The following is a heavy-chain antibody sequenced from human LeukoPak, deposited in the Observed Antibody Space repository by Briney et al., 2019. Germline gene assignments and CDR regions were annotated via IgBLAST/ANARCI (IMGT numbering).Heavy chain of an antibody. V-gene: IGHV4-39*02. CDR3: ARSSMSRGVTVDY. D-gene: IGHD3-10*01. J-gene: IGHJ4*02. Sequence: SETLSLTCTVSGGSINSSSYYWGWIRQPPGEAGEWIGRICHSGYTYDNPSLKSRVTISVDTSKSHSSLKLSSVTAADTAVYYCARSSMSRGVTVDYWGQGTLVTVSS. CDR1: GGSINSSSYY. CDR2: ICHSGYT.